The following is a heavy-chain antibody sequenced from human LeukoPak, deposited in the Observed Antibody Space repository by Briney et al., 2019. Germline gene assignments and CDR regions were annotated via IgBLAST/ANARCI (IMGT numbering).Heavy chain of an antibody. D-gene: IGHD3-10*01. Sequence: PGGSLRLTCAASGFIVTSNYVSWVRQAPGKGLEWVSVIYTGGSAYYADSVKGRFTISRDNSKNTLYLQMNSLRVEDTALYYCTSRTYSERCDYWGQGTLVTVSS. V-gene: IGHV3-53*01. CDR3: TSRTYSERCDY. CDR1: GFIVTSNY. CDR2: IYTGGSA. J-gene: IGHJ4*02.